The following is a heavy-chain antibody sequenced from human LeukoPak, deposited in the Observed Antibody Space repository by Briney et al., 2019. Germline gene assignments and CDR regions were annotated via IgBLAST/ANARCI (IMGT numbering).Heavy chain of an antibody. CDR1: GGSISSGGYY. J-gene: IGHJ4*02. D-gene: IGHD6-6*01. Sequence: SSETLSLTCTVSGGSISSGGYYWSWIRQHPGKGLEWIEYIYYSGSTYYNPSLKSRVTISVDTSKNQFSLKLSSVTAADTAVYYCAREDSSSPGIDYWGQGTLVTVSS. V-gene: IGHV4-31*03. CDR2: IYYSGST. CDR3: AREDSSSPGIDY.